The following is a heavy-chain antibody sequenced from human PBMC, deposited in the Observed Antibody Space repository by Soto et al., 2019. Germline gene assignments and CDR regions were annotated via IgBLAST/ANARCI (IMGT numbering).Heavy chain of an antibody. J-gene: IGHJ4*02. CDR3: AKARCSGGTCYVPDY. V-gene: IGHV3-23*01. CDR1: GFTFSSYT. CDR2: ISGSGGSP. Sequence: EVQLLQSGGGLVQPGGSLRLSCAVSGFTFSSYTMAWVRQAPGKGLEWVSSISGSGGSPNYADSVQGRFTISRDNPKNTRYLQMNSRRAEDTASYDCAKARCSGGTCYVPDYWGQGVLVTVSA. D-gene: IGHD2-15*01.